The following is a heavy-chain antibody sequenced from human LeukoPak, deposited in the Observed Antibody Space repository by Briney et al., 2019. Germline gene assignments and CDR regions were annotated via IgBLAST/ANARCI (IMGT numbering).Heavy chain of an antibody. Sequence: GGSLRLSCAASGFTFSSNTMNWVRQAPGKGLEWVSSISSGGIHTFYADPVKGRFTISRDNAKNSLCLQMNSLRDEDTAVNYCSKDRPRSSFDYWGQGILVTVSS. CDR2: ISSGGIHT. CDR3: SKDRPRSSFDY. CDR1: GFTFSSNT. D-gene: IGHD6-6*01. V-gene: IGHV3-21*01. J-gene: IGHJ4*02.